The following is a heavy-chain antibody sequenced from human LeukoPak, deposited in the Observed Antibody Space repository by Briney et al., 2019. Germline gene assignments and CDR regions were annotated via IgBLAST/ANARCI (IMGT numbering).Heavy chain of an antibody. CDR1: GFTFSSYA. Sequence: PGGSLRLSCAASGFTFSSYAMSWVRQAPGKGLEWVSTTSGSGGSTYYGDSVKGRFTVSRDNSKNTLYLQMNSLRAEDTAVYYCARFQVAYYDPSGFDPWGQGSLVTVSS. V-gene: IGHV3-23*01. D-gene: IGHD3-3*01. CDR3: ARFQVAYYDPSGFDP. CDR2: TSGSGGST. J-gene: IGHJ5*02.